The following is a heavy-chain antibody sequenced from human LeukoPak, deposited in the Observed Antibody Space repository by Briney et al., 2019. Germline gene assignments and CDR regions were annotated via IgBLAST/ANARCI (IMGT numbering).Heavy chain of an antibody. J-gene: IGHJ4*02. CDR2: INPNDGDT. D-gene: IGHD2-2*01. Sequence: GGSLRLSCAASGFTFSSYAMHWVRQAPGQGFEWMGWINPNDGDTNYAQKFQGRVTMTRDTSISTAHMEVSRLRSDDTAVYYCARANFLYCSSTTCLFDYWGQGTLVTASS. CDR3: ARANFLYCSSTTCLFDY. CDR1: GFTFSSYA. V-gene: IGHV1-2*02.